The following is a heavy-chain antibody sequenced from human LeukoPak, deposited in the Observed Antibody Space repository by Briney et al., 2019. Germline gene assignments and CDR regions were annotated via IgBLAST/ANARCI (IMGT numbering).Heavy chain of an antibody. D-gene: IGHD6-13*01. CDR1: GFTFSDYY. V-gene: IGHV3-11*01. J-gene: IGHJ4*02. Sequence: GGSLRLSCTASGFTFSDYYMSWIRQAPGKGLEWVSDIGRSETPMNHADPVKGRFTISRDNAKNSLYLHMTSLRGEDTAVCYCARMKGAAAATFEYWGQGSLVTASS. CDR3: ARMKGAAAATFEY. CDR2: IGRSETPM.